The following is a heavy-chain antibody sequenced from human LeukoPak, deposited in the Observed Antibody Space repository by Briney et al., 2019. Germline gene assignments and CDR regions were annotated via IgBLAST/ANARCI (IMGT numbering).Heavy chain of an antibody. V-gene: IGHV4-39*01. CDR3: ARSIVVVTAPFDY. D-gene: IGHD2-21*02. CDR2: IYYSGST. CDR1: GGSISSSSYY. Sequence: SETLSLXCTVSGGSISSSSYYWAWIRQPPGKGLEWIGSIYYSGSTYYNPSLKSRVTISVDTSKNQFSLKLSSVTAADTAVYYCARSIVVVTAPFDYWGQGTLVTVSS. J-gene: IGHJ4*02.